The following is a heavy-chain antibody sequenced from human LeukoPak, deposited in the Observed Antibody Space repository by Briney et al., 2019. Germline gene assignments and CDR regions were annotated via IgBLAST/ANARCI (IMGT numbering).Heavy chain of an antibody. J-gene: IGHJ4*02. D-gene: IGHD2-15*01. V-gene: IGHV3-23*01. CDR2: ISSTGVST. CDR1: GFTFSSYA. CDR3: AKDRRRQRQDIVVVVAPPESPDY. Sequence: PGGSLRLSCAASGFTFSSYAMNWVRQAPGKGLEWVSGISSTGVSTYNADSVKGRFTITRDNSKNTLYLEMNSLRAEDTALYYCAKDRRRQRQDIVVVVAPPESPDYWGQGTLVTVSS.